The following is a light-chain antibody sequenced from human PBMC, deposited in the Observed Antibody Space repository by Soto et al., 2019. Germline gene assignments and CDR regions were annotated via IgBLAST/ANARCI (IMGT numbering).Light chain of an antibody. J-gene: IGLJ2*01. Sequence: QSALTQPPSASGSPGQSVTISCTGTSSDVGGYNYVSWYQQHPGKAPKLMISEVSKRPSGVPDRFSGSKSGNTASLTVSGLQAEDEADYYCQSYDSSLSGSVVFGGGTKLTVL. CDR2: EVS. CDR1: SSDVGGYNY. CDR3: QSYDSSLSGSVV. V-gene: IGLV2-8*01.